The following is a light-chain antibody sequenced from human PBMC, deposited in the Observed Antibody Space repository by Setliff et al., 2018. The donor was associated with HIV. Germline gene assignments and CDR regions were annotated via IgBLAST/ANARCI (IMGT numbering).Light chain of an antibody. CDR3: TSYTGGNTRV. CDR1: SSDIGGYNY. Sequence: QSVLTQPASVSGSPGQTITISCTGTSSDIGGYNYVAWYQQRPGEAPRLIIYNVNNRPSGVSSRFSGSKSGNTAYLSISELRAEDETDYYCTSYTGGNTRVFGTGTKVTVL. CDR2: NVN. V-gene: IGLV2-14*03. J-gene: IGLJ1*01.